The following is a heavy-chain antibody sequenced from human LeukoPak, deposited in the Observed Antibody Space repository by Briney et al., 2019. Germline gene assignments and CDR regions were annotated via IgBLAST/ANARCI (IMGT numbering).Heavy chain of an antibody. CDR1: GFTITSYA. V-gene: IGHV3-23*01. CDR3: AKGVPGYSSGWSYFHH. J-gene: IGHJ1*01. Sequence: PGGSLRLSCAASGFTITSYAMYWVRQAPGKGMEWVSGINGNTGNTYYADSVKGRFGISRDYSKNSLFLQMNSLRDDDTAMYYCAKGVPGYSSGWSYFHHWGQGTLVTVFS. CDR2: INGNTGNT. D-gene: IGHD6-19*01.